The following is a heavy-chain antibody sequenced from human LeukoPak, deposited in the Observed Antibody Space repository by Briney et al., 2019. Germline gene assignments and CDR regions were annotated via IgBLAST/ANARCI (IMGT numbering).Heavy chain of an antibody. CDR2: FSGSGGSA. D-gene: IGHD6-19*01. CDR3: AKAKPRAVAGTLQD. J-gene: IGHJ4*02. CDR1: GFTFSSYA. V-gene: IGHV3-23*01. Sequence: GGSLRLSCAASGFTFSSYAMSWVRQAPGRGLEWVSGFSGSGGSAYYADSVEGRFTISRDNSKNTLYLQMNSLRAEDTAVYYCAKAKPRAVAGTLQDWGQGTLVTVSS.